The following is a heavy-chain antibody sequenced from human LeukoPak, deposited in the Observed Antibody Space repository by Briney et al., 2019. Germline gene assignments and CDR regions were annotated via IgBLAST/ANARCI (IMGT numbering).Heavy chain of an antibody. CDR1: GYTFTSYD. J-gene: IGHJ4*02. D-gene: IGHD2-2*02. CDR2: MNPNSGNT. Sequence: ASVKVSCKASGYTFTSYDINWVRQATGQGLEWMGWMNPNSGNTGYAQKFQGRVTMTRNTSISTAYMELRSLRSDDTAVYYCARDCSSTSCYNAFGYWGQGTLVTVSS. CDR3: ARDCSSTSCYNAFGY. V-gene: IGHV1-8*01.